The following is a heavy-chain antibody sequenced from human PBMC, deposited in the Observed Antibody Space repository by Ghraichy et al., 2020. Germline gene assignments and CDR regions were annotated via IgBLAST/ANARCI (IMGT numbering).Heavy chain of an antibody. Sequence: GGSLTLSCAASGFTFSRYWMTWVRQAPGKGLEWVANIKNDGTEVYYVDSVKGRFTISRDNAKNSLYLQMNRLRAEDTAVYYCARDPGIAEDGSDYWGQGTLVTVSS. CDR2: IKNDGTEV. CDR1: GFTFSRYW. D-gene: IGHD6-13*01. V-gene: IGHV3-7*01. CDR3: ARDPGIAEDGSDY. J-gene: IGHJ4*02.